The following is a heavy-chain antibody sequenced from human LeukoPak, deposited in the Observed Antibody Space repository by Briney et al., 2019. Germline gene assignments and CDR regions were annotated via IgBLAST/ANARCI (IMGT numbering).Heavy chain of an antibody. V-gene: IGHV3-30*02. CDR1: GFTFSSYG. CDR3: AKSGPAYSLVGSGILWLKEPTDV. D-gene: IGHD1-26*01. CDR2: IWYDGSNK. Sequence: GGSLRLSCAASGFTFSSYGMHWVRQAPGKGLEWVAFIWYDGSNKYYADSVKGRFTISRDNSKNTLYLQMNSLRAEDTAVYYCAKSGPAYSLVGSGILWLKEPTDVWGKGTTVTVSS. J-gene: IGHJ6*04.